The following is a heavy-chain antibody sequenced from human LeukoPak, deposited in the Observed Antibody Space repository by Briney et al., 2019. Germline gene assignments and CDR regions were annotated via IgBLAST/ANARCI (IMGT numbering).Heavy chain of an antibody. CDR3: AKDRVVGATHDAFDI. V-gene: IGHV3-30*02. Sequence: PGGSLRLSCAASGFTFSNFGMHWVRQAPGKGLEWMAFIRFDGTNIFYADSVKGRFTISRDNSKNTLYLQMNSLRAEDTAVYYCAKDRVVGATHDAFDIWGQGTMVTVSS. CDR2: IRFDGTNI. D-gene: IGHD1-26*01. CDR1: GFTFSNFG. J-gene: IGHJ3*02.